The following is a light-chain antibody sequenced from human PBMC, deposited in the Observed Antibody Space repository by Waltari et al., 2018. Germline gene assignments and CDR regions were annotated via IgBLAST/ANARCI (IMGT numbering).Light chain of an antibody. V-gene: IGKV3-15*01. Sequence: IVMPQSPETLSVFAGKSVTLSCRASQNIDASLAWHQQKPGQAPRVLISGASYRVTGIPDRFSGGGSGTDFTLTISSLQSEDVAIYYCQQFHTWPLTFGGGTKVEIK. CDR2: GAS. CDR3: QQFHTWPLT. J-gene: IGKJ4*01. CDR1: QNIDAS.